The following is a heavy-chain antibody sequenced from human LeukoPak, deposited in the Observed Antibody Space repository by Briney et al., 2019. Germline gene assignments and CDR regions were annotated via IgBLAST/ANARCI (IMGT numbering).Heavy chain of an antibody. CDR3: ARHSSYYGNFDY. CDR1: GGSISSSSYY. D-gene: IGHD3-10*01. J-gene: IGHJ4*02. CDR2: IYHSGSS. V-gene: IGHV4-39*01. Sequence: SETLSLTCTVSGGSISSSSYYWGWIRQPPGKGLEWIGSIYHSGSSYYNPSLKSRVTISVDTSKNQLSLKLRSGTAADTAVYYCARHSSYYGNFDYWGQGTLVTVSS.